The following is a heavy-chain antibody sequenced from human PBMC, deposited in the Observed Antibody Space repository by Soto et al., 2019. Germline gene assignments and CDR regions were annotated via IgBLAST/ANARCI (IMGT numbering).Heavy chain of an antibody. V-gene: IGHV4-61*05. J-gene: IGHJ4*02. CDR3: ARHGAPAAAIRY. Sequence: SETLSLTCTVSGASISSNLYYWGWIRQPPGKGREWIGYIYYTGSTNYNPSLKSRVTISVDTSKNQFSLKLSSVTAADTAVYYCARHGAPAAAIRYWGQGTLVTVSS. CDR2: IYYTGST. CDR1: GASISSNLYY. D-gene: IGHD2-2*02.